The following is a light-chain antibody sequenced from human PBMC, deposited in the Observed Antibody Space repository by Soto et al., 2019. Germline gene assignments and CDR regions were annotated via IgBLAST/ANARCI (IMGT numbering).Light chain of an antibody. CDR1: SGHSSYA. V-gene: IGLV4-69*01. CDR2: LNSDGSH. CDR3: QTWGTGILV. Sequence: QSVLTQSPSASASLGASVKLTCTLSSGHSSYAIAWHQQQPEKGPRDLMKLNSDGSHSKGDGIPDRFSGSSSGAERYLTISSLQSEDEADYYCQTWGTGILVFGGGTKVTVL. J-gene: IGLJ3*02.